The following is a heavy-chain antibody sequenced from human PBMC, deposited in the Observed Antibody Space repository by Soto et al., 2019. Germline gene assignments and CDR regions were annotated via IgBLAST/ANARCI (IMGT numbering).Heavy chain of an antibody. D-gene: IGHD3-22*01. CDR1: GYTFTSTW. J-gene: IGHJ4*02. CDR3: ARDRSHSSGYWWLDY. Sequence: ASVKVSCKASGYTFTSTWMHWVRQAPGQGLEWMGIINPYGGAATYAEKFQGRVTMTRDTSTATDYMELSSLRSEDTAMYYCARDRSHSSGYWWLDYWGQGTQVTVSS. CDR2: INPYGGAA. V-gene: IGHV1-46*01.